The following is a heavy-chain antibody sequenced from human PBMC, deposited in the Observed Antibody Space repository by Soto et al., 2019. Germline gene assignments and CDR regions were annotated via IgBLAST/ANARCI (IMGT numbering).Heavy chain of an antibody. V-gene: IGHV4-30-2*01. D-gene: IGHD5-18*01. CDR1: GGFISNAAYS. Sequence: QLQLQESGSGLVTPSHTLSLTCTVSGGFISNAAYSWSWIRQPPGKGLEWIGYIYPSGMPFYNPSLRSRVTISIDRSNDQFSLNLKSVTAADTAVYYCARERGGYGLFDSWGQGTLVTVSS. CDR3: ARERGGYGLFDS. CDR2: IYPSGMP. J-gene: IGHJ4*02.